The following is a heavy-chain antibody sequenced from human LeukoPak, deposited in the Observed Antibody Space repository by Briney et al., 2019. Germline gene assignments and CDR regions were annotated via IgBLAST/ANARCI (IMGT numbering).Heavy chain of an antibody. CDR3: ARSGLAYYYYMDV. Sequence: PGGSLRLSCAASGFTFSSYSMNWVRQAPGKGLEWVSSISSSSSYIYYADSVKGRFTISRDNAKNSLYLQMNSLRAGDTAVYYCARSGLAYYYYMDVWGKGTTVNVSS. D-gene: IGHD2-15*01. J-gene: IGHJ6*03. CDR2: ISSSSSYI. CDR1: GFTFSSYS. V-gene: IGHV3-21*01.